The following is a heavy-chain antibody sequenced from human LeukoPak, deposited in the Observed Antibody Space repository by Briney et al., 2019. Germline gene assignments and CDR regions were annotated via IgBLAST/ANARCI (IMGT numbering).Heavy chain of an antibody. CDR2: INDDGSAT. J-gene: IGHJ4*02. V-gene: IGHV3-74*01. CDR1: GFLFRNYN. Sequence: GGSLRLSCATSGFLFRNYNMNWVRQVPGKGLVWVSRINDDGSATFYADSVKGRFTISRDNAKNTLFLQINSLRAEDTAVYYCAREILAPGKTHDYWGQGTLVTVSS. CDR3: AREILAPGKTHDY.